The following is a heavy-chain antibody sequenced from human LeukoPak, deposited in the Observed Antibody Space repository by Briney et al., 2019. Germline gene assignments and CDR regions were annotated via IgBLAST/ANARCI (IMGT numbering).Heavy chain of an antibody. CDR1: GFTFSSYA. Sequence: GGSLRLSCAASGFTFSSYAMHWVRQAPGKGLEYVSAISSNGGSTYYANSVKGRFTISRDNSKNTLYLQMGSLRAEDMAVYYCAYAGGVLDPFDYWGQGTLVTVSS. D-gene: IGHD4/OR15-4a*01. CDR2: ISSNGGST. V-gene: IGHV3-64*01. J-gene: IGHJ4*02. CDR3: AYAGGVLDPFDY.